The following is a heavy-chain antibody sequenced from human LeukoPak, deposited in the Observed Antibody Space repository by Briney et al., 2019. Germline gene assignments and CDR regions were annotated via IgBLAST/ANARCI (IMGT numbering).Heavy chain of an antibody. D-gene: IGHD2-15*01. Sequence: SETLSLTCAVYGGSFSGYYWSWIRQPPGKGLEWIGEINHSGSTNYSPSLKSRVTISVDTSKNQFSLKLSSVTAADTAVYYCARGSGGSSNYWGQGTLVTVSS. CDR1: GGSFSGYY. CDR3: ARGSGGSSNY. V-gene: IGHV4-34*01. J-gene: IGHJ4*02. CDR2: INHSGST.